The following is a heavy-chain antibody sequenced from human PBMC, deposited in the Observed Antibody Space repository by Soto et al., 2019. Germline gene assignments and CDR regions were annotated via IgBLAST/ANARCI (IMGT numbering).Heavy chain of an antibody. D-gene: IGHD1-7*01. CDR2: ISAYNGNT. J-gene: IGHJ4*02. V-gene: IGHV1-18*01. CDR1: GYSFTIDG. Sequence: ALVKLDRKTSGYSFTIDGSGWRRQAPGQGLEWMGWISAYNGNTNYAQKLQGRVTMTTDTSTSTAYMELRSLRSDDTAVYYCARGPLAGTTYWGQGTLVTVSS. CDR3: ARGPLAGTTY.